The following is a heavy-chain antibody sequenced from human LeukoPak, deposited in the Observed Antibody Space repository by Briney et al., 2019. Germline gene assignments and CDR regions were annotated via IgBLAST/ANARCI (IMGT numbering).Heavy chain of an antibody. V-gene: IGHV1-2*02. Sequence: GASVKVSCKASGYTFTGYYMHWVRQAPGQGLEWMGWINPNSGGTNYAQKFQGRVTMTRDTSISTAYMELSRLRSDDTAVYYCARDYYGSGSSAFDIWGQGTMVTVSS. CDR3: ARDYYGSGSSAFDI. CDR2: INPNSGGT. J-gene: IGHJ3*02. CDR1: GYTFTGYY. D-gene: IGHD3-10*01.